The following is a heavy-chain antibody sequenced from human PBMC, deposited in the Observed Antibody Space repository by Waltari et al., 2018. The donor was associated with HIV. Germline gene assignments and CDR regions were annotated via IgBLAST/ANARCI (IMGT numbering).Heavy chain of an antibody. CDR2: ISGDGITT. D-gene: IGHD3-9*01. CDR1: QFSLSRSA. CDR3: AKGVAYDLLTGFSPLDY. Sequence: EVQLLESGGGLVQPGGSLRLSCAASQFSLSRSALSWVRQAPGKGLEWVSSISGDGITTYYADSVKGRLTISRDNSKNTLSLQMSSLRGEDTAVYYCAKGVAYDLLTGFSPLDYWGQGTLVTVSS. J-gene: IGHJ4*02. V-gene: IGHV3-23*01.